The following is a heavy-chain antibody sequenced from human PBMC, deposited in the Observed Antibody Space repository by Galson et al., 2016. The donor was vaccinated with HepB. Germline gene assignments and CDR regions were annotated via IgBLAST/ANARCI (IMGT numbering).Heavy chain of an antibody. CDR1: GYRFTSYW. V-gene: IGHV5-51*01. Sequence: QSGAEVKKPGESLMISCKGSGYRFTSYWIAWVRQMPGKGLEWMGIIYPGDSDTRYSPSFQGQVTISADKAISTAYLQWTSLKASDTAIYFCARGSLWEESYRPLDYWGQGTLVTVSS. D-gene: IGHD3-16*02. CDR3: ARGSLWEESYRPLDY. J-gene: IGHJ4*02. CDR2: IYPGDSDT.